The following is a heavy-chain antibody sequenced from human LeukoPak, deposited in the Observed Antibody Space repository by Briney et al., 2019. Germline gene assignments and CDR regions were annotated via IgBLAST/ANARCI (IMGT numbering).Heavy chain of an antibody. CDR3: AKDHQTMIVVVMTD. V-gene: IGHV3-23*01. J-gene: IGHJ4*02. D-gene: IGHD3-22*01. CDR2: IVGDSSKT. Sequence: GGSLRLSCAISGLTFHDYAMTWVRQAPGKGLEWVSTIVGDSSKTYYADSVKGRFTISRDNSKNTLYLQMNSLRAEDTAVYYCAKDHQTMIVVVMTDWGQGTLVTVSS. CDR1: GLTFHDYA.